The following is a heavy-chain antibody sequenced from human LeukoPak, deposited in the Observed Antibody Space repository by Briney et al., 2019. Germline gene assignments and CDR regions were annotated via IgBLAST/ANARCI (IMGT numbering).Heavy chain of an antibody. J-gene: IGHJ4*02. Sequence: NRGESLKISCKASGYSFTNYWIGWVRQTPGKGLEWMGIIYPDDSDTKYSPSFQGKVTISADKSISTAYLQWSSLKASDTAMYYCARHLFHNSGYHLDYWGQGTLVTVSS. D-gene: IGHD3-22*01. CDR1: GYSFTNYW. CDR3: ARHLFHNSGYHLDY. CDR2: IYPDDSDT. V-gene: IGHV5-51*01.